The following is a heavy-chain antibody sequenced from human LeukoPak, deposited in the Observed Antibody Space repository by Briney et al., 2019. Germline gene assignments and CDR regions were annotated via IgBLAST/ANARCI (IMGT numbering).Heavy chain of an antibody. Sequence: GGSLRVSCAASGFSVSSNYMSWVRQAPGKGLEYVSVLYHDGGTYSADSVKGRFTISRDNSKNTLYLQMNSLRVEDTAMYYCVHGWASYGSGSSEFFDYWGQGSLVTVSS. CDR3: VHGWASYGSGSSEFFDY. D-gene: IGHD3-10*01. CDR2: LYHDGGT. V-gene: IGHV3-53*01. J-gene: IGHJ4*02. CDR1: GFSVSSNY.